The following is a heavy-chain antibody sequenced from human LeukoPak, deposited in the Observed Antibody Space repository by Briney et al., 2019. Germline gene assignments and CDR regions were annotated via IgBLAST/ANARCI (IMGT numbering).Heavy chain of an antibody. J-gene: IGHJ4*02. CDR1: GDTVRRYA. Sequence: SVKVSCKAFGDTVRRYAIGWARQAPGQGLEWIGGIISTYGASNYAQKFQGRVTLTADESANTAYMELRDLRSDDTAVYYCARDRTGYGNYYFDSWGQGTPVTVSS. D-gene: IGHD2/OR15-2a*01. V-gene: IGHV1-69*01. CDR3: ARDRTGYGNYYFDS. CDR2: IISTYGAS.